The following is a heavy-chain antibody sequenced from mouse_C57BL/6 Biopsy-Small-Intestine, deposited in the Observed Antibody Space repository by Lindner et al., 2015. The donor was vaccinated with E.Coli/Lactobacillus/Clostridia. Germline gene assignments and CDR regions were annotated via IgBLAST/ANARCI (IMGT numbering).Heavy chain of an antibody. CDR3: ASYGNFDY. CDR2: IYPGDGDT. CDR1: GYASSSSW. J-gene: IGHJ2*01. Sequence: VQLQESGPELVKPGASVKISCKASGYASSSSWMNWVKQRPGKGLEWIGRIYPGDGDTNYNGKFKGKATLTADKSSSTAYMELSSLTSEDSAVYFCASYGNFDYWGQGTTLTVSS. V-gene: IGHV1-82*01. D-gene: IGHD2-1*01.